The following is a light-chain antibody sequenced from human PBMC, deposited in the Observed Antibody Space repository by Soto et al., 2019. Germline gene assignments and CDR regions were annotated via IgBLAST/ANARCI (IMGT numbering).Light chain of an antibody. V-gene: IGKV1-5*03. CDR2: KAS. CDR3: QEYKSYST. CDR1: QSISSW. Sequence: DIQMTQSPSTLSASVGDRVTITCRASQSISSWLAWYQQKPGKAPKLLIYKASSLESGVPSRFSGSASGTEFTLTIRSLKPDDFATYYCQEYKSYSTFGQGTKLEIK. J-gene: IGKJ2*01.